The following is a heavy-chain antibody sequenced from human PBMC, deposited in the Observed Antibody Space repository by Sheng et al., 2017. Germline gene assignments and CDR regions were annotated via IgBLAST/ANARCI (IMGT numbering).Heavy chain of an antibody. Sequence: EVQLVESGGGLLKPGGSLRLSCAASGFIFSNAWMSWVRQVPGKGLEWVGRIKSKTDGATTDYAAPVKGRFTISRDDSKNTLYLQMNSLKTEDTAVYYCTAYSLRQQLSFFDCWGQG. CDR1: GFIFSNAW. D-gene: IGHD4-4*01. CDR2: IKSKTDGATT. J-gene: IGHJ4*02. V-gene: IGHV3-15*01. CDR3: TAYSLRQQLSFFDC.